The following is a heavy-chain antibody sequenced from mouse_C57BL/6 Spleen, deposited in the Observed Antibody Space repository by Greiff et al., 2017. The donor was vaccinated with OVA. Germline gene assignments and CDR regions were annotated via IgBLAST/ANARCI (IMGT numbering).Heavy chain of an antibody. V-gene: IGHV1-80*01. CDR3: ARSSDYDPYFDY. J-gene: IGHJ2*01. CDR1: GYAFSSYW. D-gene: IGHD2-4*01. Sequence: QVQLQQSGAELVKPGASVKISCKASGYAFSSYWMNWVKQRPGKGLEWIGQIYPGAGDTNYNGKFKGQATLTADKSSSTAYMQLSSLTSEDSAVYVCARSSDYDPYFDYWGQGTTLTVSS. CDR2: IYPGAGDT.